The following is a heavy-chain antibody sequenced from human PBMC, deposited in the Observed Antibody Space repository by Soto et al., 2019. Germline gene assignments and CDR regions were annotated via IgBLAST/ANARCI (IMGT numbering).Heavy chain of an antibody. D-gene: IGHD4-17*01. CDR1: GGSISSGDYY. CDR2: IYYSGST. Sequence: PSETLSLTCTVSGGSISSGDYYWIWIRQPPGKGLEWIGYIYYSGSTYYNPSLKSRVTISVDTSKNQFSLKLSSVTAADTAVYYCARMTTVTSIIDYWGQGTLVTVSS. J-gene: IGHJ4*02. V-gene: IGHV4-30-4*01. CDR3: ARMTTVTSIIDY.